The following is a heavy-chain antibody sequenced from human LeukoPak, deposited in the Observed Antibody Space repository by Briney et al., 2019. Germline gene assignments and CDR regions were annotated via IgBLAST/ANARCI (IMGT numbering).Heavy chain of an antibody. CDR1: GLTFSSYA. CDR2: ISGSGVNT. D-gene: IGHD3-16*01. V-gene: IGHV3-23*01. Sequence: GGSLRLSCAASGLTFSSYAMSWVRQAPGKGLEWVSGISGSGVNTYYADSVKGRFTISRDNAKNSLYLQMNSLRAEDTAVYYCAREPLWGSYFDYWGQGTLVTASS. CDR3: AREPLWGSYFDY. J-gene: IGHJ4*02.